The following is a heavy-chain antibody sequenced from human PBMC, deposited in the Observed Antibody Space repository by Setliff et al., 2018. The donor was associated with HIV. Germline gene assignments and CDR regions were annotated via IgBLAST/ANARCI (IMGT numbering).Heavy chain of an antibody. CDR1: GYSISNGYY. Sequence: KASETLSLTCALSGYSISNGYYWGWIRQPSGKGLEWIGSIYHSGSTYYNPSLKSRVTISVDTSKNQFSLKLSSVTAADTGVYYCARQRDPPGFRLIYYYYYMDVWGKGTTVTVSS. CDR2: IYHSGST. V-gene: IGHV4-38-2*01. D-gene: IGHD5-12*01. CDR3: ARQRDPPGFRLIYYYYYMDV. J-gene: IGHJ6*03.